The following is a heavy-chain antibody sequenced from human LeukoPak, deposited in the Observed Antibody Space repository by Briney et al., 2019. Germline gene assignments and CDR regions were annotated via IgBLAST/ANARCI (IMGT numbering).Heavy chain of an antibody. J-gene: IGHJ4*02. V-gene: IGHV1-2*06. CDR1: GYSFTGYY. D-gene: IGHD3-3*01. Sequence: GASVMVSCKAAGYSFTGYYMDWVRQAPGQWLEWMGRINPNSGGTNYAQKFHGRVTMTRDTSISTAYMELSRLRSDDTAVYYCARDFWSGYYDYWGQGTLVTVSS. CDR2: INPNSGGT. CDR3: ARDFWSGYYDY.